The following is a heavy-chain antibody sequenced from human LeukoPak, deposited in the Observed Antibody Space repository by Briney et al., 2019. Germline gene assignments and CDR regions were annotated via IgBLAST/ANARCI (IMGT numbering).Heavy chain of an antibody. Sequence: PGSSLRLSCAASGFTFSSYAMHWLRQAPGKGLEWVAVISYDGSNKYYAVSVKGRFTISRDNSKNTLYLQMTSLRAEDTAVYSCARILYSSGWYTFDYWGQGTLVTVSS. CDR1: GFTFSSYA. D-gene: IGHD6-19*01. CDR3: ARILYSSGWYTFDY. V-gene: IGHV3-30-3*01. J-gene: IGHJ4*02. CDR2: ISYDGSNK.